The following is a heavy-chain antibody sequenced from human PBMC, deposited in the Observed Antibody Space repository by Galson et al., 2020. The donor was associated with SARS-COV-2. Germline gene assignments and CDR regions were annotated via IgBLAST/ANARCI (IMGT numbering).Heavy chain of an antibody. CDR1: GPTFTSYA. J-gene: IGHJ4*02. D-gene: IGHD3-22*01. V-gene: IGHV3-23*01. Sequence: SMSPSCVLSGPTFTSYAMSWVRPSPGKGLAWVSAISGSGGSTYYADSVKGRFTISRDNSKNTLYLQMNSLRAEDTAVYYCAKDDSSGYHNYFDYWGQGTLFTVSS. CDR2: ISGSGGST. CDR3: AKDDSSGYHNYFDY.